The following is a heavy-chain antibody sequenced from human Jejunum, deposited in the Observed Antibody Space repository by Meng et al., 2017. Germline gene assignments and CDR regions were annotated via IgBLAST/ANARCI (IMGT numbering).Heavy chain of an antibody. CDR2: IYYSGST. CDR3: ARDRTTGRYFDY. J-gene: IGHJ4*02. V-gene: IGHV4-30-4*01. D-gene: IGHD4-11*01. CDR1: GGSISSGDYY. Sequence: HGRLQESGQGLVKPSQTLSLTCTVPGGSISSGDYYWSWIRQPPGKGLEWIGYIYYSGSTYYNPSLKSRVTISVDTSKNQFSLKLSSVTAADTAVYYCARDRTTGRYFDYWGQGTLVTVSS.